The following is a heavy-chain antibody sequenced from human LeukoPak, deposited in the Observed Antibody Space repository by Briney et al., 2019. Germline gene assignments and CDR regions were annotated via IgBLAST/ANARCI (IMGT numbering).Heavy chain of an antibody. V-gene: IGHV4-31*03. J-gene: IGHJ4*02. Sequence: SQTLSLTCTVSGGSISSGGYYWSWIRQHSGKGLEWIGYIYYSGSTYYNPSLKSRVTISVDTSKNQFSLKLSSVTAADTAVYYCARDSRRQQLGVYWGQGTLVTVSS. CDR1: GGSISSGGYY. D-gene: IGHD6-13*01. CDR2: IYYSGST. CDR3: ARDSRRQQLGVY.